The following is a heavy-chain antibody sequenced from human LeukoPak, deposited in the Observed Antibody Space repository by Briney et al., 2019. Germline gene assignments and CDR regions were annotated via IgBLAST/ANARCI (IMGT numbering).Heavy chain of an antibody. CDR3: AKDPYSSGWLSKYYFDY. CDR1: GFTFSSYG. Sequence: GGSLRLSCAASGFTFSSYGMHWVRQAPGKGLEWVAFIRYDGSNKYYADSVKGRFTISRDNSKNTLYLQMNSLRAEDTDVYYCAKDPYSSGWLSKYYFDYWGQGTLVTVSS. D-gene: IGHD6-19*01. J-gene: IGHJ4*02. V-gene: IGHV3-30*02. CDR2: IRYDGSNK.